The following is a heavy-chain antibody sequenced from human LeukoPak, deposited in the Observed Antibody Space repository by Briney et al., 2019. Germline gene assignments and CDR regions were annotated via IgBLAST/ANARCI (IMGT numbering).Heavy chain of an antibody. CDR2: ISSSGSTI. V-gene: IGHV3-48*03. J-gene: IGHJ4*02. CDR1: GFTFSSYE. CDR3: ARGSITMVRGVIYYFDY. D-gene: IGHD3-10*01. Sequence: PGGSLRLSCAASGFTFSSYEMNWVRQAPGKGVEWVSYISSSGSTIYYADSVKGRFTISRDNAKNSLYLQMNSLRAEDTAVYYCARGSITMVRGVIYYFDYWGQGTLVTVSS.